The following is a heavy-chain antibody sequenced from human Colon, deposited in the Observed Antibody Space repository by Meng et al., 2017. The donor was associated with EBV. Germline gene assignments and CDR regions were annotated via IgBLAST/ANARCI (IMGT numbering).Heavy chain of an antibody. D-gene: IGHD4-17*01. CDR3: ARTNYGDYNWFDT. CDR1: GGSITNGSYY. V-gene: IGHV4-39*07. Sequence: QLQLQESGPGLVKPSETLSLTCTVSGGSITNGSYYWGWIRQPPGKGLEWIGNIYYSGSTYYNPSLRSRVAISIDTSKNQFSLKLTSVTAADTAVYFCARTNYGDYNWFDTWGQGTLVTVSS. CDR2: IYYSGST. J-gene: IGHJ5*02.